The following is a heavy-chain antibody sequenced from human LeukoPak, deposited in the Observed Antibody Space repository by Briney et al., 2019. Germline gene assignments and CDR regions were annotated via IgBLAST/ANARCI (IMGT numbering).Heavy chain of an antibody. CDR1: GFTFSDYW. J-gene: IGHJ4*02. V-gene: IGHV3-74*01. D-gene: IGHD6-13*01. CDR3: ARGVYYFDY. CDR2: INNDGSST. Sequence: GGSLRLSRAASGFTFSDYWMHWVRQAPGKGLVWDSLINNDGSSTTYAESVKGRFTISRDNAKNTLYLQMNSLRAEDTAVYYCARGVYYFDYWGQGTLVTVSS.